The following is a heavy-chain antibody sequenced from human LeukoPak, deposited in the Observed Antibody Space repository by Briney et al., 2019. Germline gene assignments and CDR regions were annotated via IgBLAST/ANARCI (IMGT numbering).Heavy chain of an antibody. CDR3: ARREGYGHTFDY. D-gene: IGHD5-12*01. CDR2: IYYSGST. V-gene: IGHV4-39*01. Sequence: NPSETLSLTCTVSGGSISSSNYYWGWTRQPPGKGLEWIGSIYYSGSTHYNPSLRSRVTMSVDTSKNQFSLKLTSVTAADTAIYYCARREGYGHTFDYWGQGTLVTVSS. J-gene: IGHJ4*02. CDR1: GGSISSSNYY.